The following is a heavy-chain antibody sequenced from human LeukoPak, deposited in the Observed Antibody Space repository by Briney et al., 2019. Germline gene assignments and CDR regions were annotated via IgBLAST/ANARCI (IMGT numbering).Heavy chain of an antibody. V-gene: IGHV4-59*01. Sequence: SETLSLTCAVYGGSFSGYYWSWIRQPPGKGLEWIGYIYYSGSTNYNPSLKSRVTISVDTSKNQFSLKLSSVTAADTAVYYCARDMGGDYDFWSGYYPGWYFDLWGRGTLVTVSS. J-gene: IGHJ2*01. D-gene: IGHD3-3*01. CDR1: GGSFSGYY. CDR2: IYYSGST. CDR3: ARDMGGDYDFWSGYYPGWYFDL.